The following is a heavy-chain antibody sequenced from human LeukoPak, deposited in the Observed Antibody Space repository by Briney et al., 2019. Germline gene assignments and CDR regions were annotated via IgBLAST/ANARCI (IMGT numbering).Heavy chain of an antibody. CDR2: LFHSGTR. J-gene: IGHJ4*02. CDR3: ARRRGWKQQLVYFDY. V-gene: IGHV4-59*08. D-gene: IGHD6-13*01. Sequence: SETLSLTCTVSGGSITSCYWSWIRQPPGKGLEWIGYLFHSGTRRYNPSLKSRVTISADTTPNQLFLTLNSPTAADTAVYYCARRRGWKQQLVYFDYWGQGTLATVSS. CDR1: GGSITSCY.